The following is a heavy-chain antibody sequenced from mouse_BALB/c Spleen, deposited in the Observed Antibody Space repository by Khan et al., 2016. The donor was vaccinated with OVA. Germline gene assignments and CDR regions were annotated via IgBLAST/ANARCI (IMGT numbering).Heavy chain of an antibody. Sequence: VQLKQSGPGLVAPSQSLSITCTVSGFSLTRYGVHWVRQPPGKGLEWLGVIWAGGSTNYNSALMSRLSITKDNSKSQVFLKMNSLQTDDTAMYYCARDYDPFAFWGQGTLVTVSA. V-gene: IGHV2-9*02. CDR2: IWAGGST. CDR1: GFSLTRYG. CDR3: ARDYDPFAF. D-gene: IGHD2-3*01. J-gene: IGHJ3*01.